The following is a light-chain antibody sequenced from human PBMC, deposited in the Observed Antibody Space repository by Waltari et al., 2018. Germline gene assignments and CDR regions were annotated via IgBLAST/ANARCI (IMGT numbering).Light chain of an antibody. Sequence: EIMLTQSPGTLSLSPGERATLSCRASQSISRSLAWYQHKPGQAPRLLIYGASSRATGIPDRFSGSGSGKDFSSTSSRLQPEDYPVYYAKNYVLLMAPLGQRTKVDI. CDR1: QSISRS. J-gene: IGKJ1*01. CDR2: GAS. V-gene: IGKV3-20*01. CDR3: KNYVLLMAP.